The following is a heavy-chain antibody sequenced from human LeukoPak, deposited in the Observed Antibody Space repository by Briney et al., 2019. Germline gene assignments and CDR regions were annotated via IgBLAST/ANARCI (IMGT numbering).Heavy chain of an antibody. J-gene: IGHJ4*02. V-gene: IGHV1-18*01. Sequence: ASVKVSCKASGYTFTSYGISWVRQAPGQGLEWMGWISAYNGNTNYAQKLQGRVTMTTDTSTSTAYMELRSLRSDDTAVYYCALGRITIFGVVIMGDCWGQGTLVTVSS. D-gene: IGHD3-3*01. CDR1: GYTFTSYG. CDR3: ALGRITIFGVVIMGDC. CDR2: ISAYNGNT.